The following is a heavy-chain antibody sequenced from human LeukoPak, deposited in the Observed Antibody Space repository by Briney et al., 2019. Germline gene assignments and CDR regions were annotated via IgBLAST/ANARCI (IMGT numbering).Heavy chain of an antibody. CDR2: INWNGGST. Sequence: PGGSLRLSCAASGFTFDDYGMSWVRQAPGKGLEWVSGINWNGGSTGYADSVKGRFTISRDNSKNTLYLQMNSLRAEDTAVYYRARVRWELLPDYWGQGTLVTVSS. CDR3: ARVRWELLPDY. V-gene: IGHV3-20*04. D-gene: IGHD1-26*01. J-gene: IGHJ4*02. CDR1: GFTFDDYG.